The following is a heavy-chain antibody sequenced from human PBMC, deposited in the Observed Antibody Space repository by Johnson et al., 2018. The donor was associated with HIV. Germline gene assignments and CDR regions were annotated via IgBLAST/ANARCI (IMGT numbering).Heavy chain of an antibody. CDR1: GFFFSDYY. Sequence: QVQLVESGGGLVKPGGSLRLSCAASGFFFSDYYMSWIRQAPGQGLEWVSYISSSGSIIYYADFVQGRFTLARDNSKNTVYRQINRLKTEDTAVYFCTIEPIFLGYWYHSSPWGQGTMVTVSS. V-gene: IGHV3-11*01. CDR2: ISSSGSII. CDR3: TIEPIFLGYWYHSSP. J-gene: IGHJ3*01. D-gene: IGHD3-22*01.